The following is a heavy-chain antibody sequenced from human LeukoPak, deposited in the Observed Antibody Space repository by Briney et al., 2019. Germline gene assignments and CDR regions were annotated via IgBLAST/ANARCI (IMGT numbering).Heavy chain of an antibody. CDR2: INMDGTTT. V-gene: IGHV3-74*01. CDR1: GFTFSSNW. CDR3: ARMNYVSSGWGAPFDY. J-gene: IGHJ4*02. D-gene: IGHD1-7*01. Sequence: GGSLRLSCAASGFTFSSNWMHWARQTPGKGLLWVSRINMDGTTTTYADSVKGRFTISRDNAKNSLYLQMNSLRAEDTAVYYCARMNYVSSGWGAPFDYWGQGTLVTVSS.